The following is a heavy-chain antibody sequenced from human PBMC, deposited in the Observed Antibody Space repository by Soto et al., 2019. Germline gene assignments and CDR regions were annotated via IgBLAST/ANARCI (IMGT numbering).Heavy chain of an antibody. J-gene: IGHJ4*02. D-gene: IGHD6-13*01. V-gene: IGHV4-4*02. CDR2: IFHGGTI. Sequence: QVQLQESGPGLVKPSGTLSLTCAVSGGSIDSSDWWNWVRQPPGKGLEWIGEIFHGGTIIYNPSLSSRVTISVDKAMNQFSLELTSVTAADTAVYYCARDHHYRNSWSFDSWGQGTLVTVSS. CDR1: GGSIDSSDW. CDR3: ARDHHYRNSWSFDS.